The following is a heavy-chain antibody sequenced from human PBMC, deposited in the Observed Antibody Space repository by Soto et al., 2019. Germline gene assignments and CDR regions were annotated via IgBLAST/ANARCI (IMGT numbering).Heavy chain of an antibody. CDR2: IYPADSDI. V-gene: IGHV5-51*01. CDR3: ARHAYDFWSGHPNPRYYYGMDV. Sequence: GESLKISCKGSGYSFTSYWIGWVRQMPGKGLEWMGIIYPADSDIRYSPSFQGQVTISADKSISTAYLQWSSLKASDTAMYYCARHAYDFWSGHPNPRYYYGMDVWGQGTTVTVSS. CDR1: GYSFTSYW. D-gene: IGHD3-3*01. J-gene: IGHJ6*02.